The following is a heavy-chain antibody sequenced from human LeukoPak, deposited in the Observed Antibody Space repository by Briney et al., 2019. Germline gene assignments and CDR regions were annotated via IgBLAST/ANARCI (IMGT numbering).Heavy chain of an antibody. D-gene: IGHD2-2*01. V-gene: IGHV3-23*01. J-gene: IGHJ6*02. CDR1: GFTFSSYA. CDR2: ISGSGGNT. Sequence: QPGGSLRLSCAASGFTFSSYAMSWVRQAPGKGLEWVSAISGSGGNTYYADSVKGRFTISRDNSKNTLYLQMNSLRAEDTAVYYCAKANIVVVPAASYYYYGMDVWGQGTTVTVSS. CDR3: AKANIVVVPAASYYYYGMDV.